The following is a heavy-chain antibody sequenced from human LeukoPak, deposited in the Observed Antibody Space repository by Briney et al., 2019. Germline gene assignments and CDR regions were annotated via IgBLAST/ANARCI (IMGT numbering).Heavy chain of an antibody. D-gene: IGHD3-10*01. CDR2: IYYSGTT. CDR3: ARESYYGSGSYPTH. CDR1: GGSISSYY. V-gene: IGHV4-59*01. Sequence: SETLSLTCTVSGGSISSYYWSWIRQPPGKGLEWIGYIYYSGTTNYNPSLKSRVTISVDTSKNQFSLKLSSVPAADSAVYYCARESYYGSGSYPTHWGQGTLVTVSS. J-gene: IGHJ4*02.